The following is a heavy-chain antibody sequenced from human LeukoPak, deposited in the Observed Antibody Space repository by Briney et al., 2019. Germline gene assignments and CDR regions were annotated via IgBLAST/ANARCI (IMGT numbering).Heavy chain of an antibody. V-gene: IGHV3-23*01. CDR2: ISGSGGST. CDR3: ARDQGSMIVGENWFDP. J-gene: IGHJ5*02. CDR1: GFTFSSYA. Sequence: GGSLRLSCAASGFTFSSYAMSWVRQAPGKRLEWVSAISGSGGSTYYADSVKGRFTISRDNSKNTLYLQMNSLRAEDTAVYYCARDQGSMIVGENWFDPWGQGTLVTVSS. D-gene: IGHD3-22*01.